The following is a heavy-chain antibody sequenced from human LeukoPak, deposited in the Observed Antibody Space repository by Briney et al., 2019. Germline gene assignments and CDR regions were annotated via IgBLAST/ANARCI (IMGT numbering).Heavy chain of an antibody. CDR1: GFTFSSYW. V-gene: IGHV3-7*01. Sequence: GGSLRLSCAASGFTFSSYWMSWVRQAPGKGLEWVANIKQDGSEKYYVDSVKGRFTISRDNAKNSLYLQMNSLRAEDTAVYYCARDGAAAGTYFYYYYMDVWGKGTTVTVSS. J-gene: IGHJ6*03. CDR3: ARDGAAAGTYFYYYYMDV. D-gene: IGHD6-13*01. CDR2: IKQDGSEK.